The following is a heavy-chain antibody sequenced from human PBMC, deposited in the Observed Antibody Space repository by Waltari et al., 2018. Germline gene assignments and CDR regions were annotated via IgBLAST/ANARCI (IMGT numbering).Heavy chain of an antibody. CDR1: GGTFGAFS. Sequence: QVHLTQSGAEVKKPGSSVRVTCKAFGGTFGAFSVIWVRQAPGQGLEWMGGIIPRYGICEYSKKFQRRLTLTADESTSAFYMDRRSLTSDDTALYYCASDRFLEGGALNLAQDPHGNHFYYLDLWGNGTPV. CDR3: ASDRFLEGGALNLAQDPHGNHFYYLDL. J-gene: IGHJ6*03. V-gene: IGHV1-69*12. CDR2: IIPRYGIC. D-gene: IGHD1-26*01.